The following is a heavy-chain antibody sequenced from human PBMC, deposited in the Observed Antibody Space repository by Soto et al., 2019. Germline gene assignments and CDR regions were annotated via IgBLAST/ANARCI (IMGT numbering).Heavy chain of an antibody. CDR2: INPNSGGT. J-gene: IGHJ4*02. Sequence: ASLKVSCKASGYTFTGYYIHWVRQAPGQGPEWVGWINPNSGGTKYAQKFQGWVTMTRDTSISTVYMELSRLRSDDTAVYYCATARTSDDLSYYFDYWGQGTQVTAPQ. V-gene: IGHV1-2*04. CDR1: GYTFTGYY. CDR3: ATARTSDDLSYYFDY.